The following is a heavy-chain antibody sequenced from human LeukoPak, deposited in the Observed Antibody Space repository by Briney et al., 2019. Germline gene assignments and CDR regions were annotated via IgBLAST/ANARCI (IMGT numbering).Heavy chain of an antibody. CDR3: AKGGNYVPLDY. J-gene: IGHJ4*02. D-gene: IGHD1-7*01. CDR2: ISTSGSDT. CDR1: GFTFSDSP. Sequence: GGSLRLSCAASGFTFSDSPMTWVRQAPGQGLEWVSAISTSGSDTNYTDSVKDRFTISRDNSKNTLYLQMNSLRAEDTAVYYCAKGGNYVPLDYWGRGTLVTVSS. V-gene: IGHV3-23*01.